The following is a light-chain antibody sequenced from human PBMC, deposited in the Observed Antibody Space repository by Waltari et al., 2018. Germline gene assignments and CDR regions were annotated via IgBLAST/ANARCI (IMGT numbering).Light chain of an antibody. Sequence: QSALTQPASVSGSPGQSITISCTGIRSDVGNYNSVSWYQQYPGKAPKLMIYDVRDRPSGISDRFSGSKSGNTASLTISGLQAEDEAAYYCSSYINRNTPAFGGGTKLTVL. J-gene: IGLJ3*02. CDR2: DVR. CDR1: RSDVGNYNS. CDR3: SSYINRNTPA. V-gene: IGLV2-14*03.